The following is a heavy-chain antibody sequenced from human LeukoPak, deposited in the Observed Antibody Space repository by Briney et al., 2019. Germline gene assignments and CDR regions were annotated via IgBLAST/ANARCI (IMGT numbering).Heavy chain of an antibody. D-gene: IGHD2/OR15-2a*01. CDR1: GFTFSRYW. J-gene: IGHJ6*02. Sequence: GGYLRLSCAASGFTFSRYWLTWVRQAPGKGLEWVANMNEVGSAKFYVDSVKGRFTISRDNAQNSVFLQMNSLRAEDTAVYYCARVILGVAQYSGLDVWGQGTTVTVSS. CDR3: ARVILGVAQYSGLDV. CDR2: MNEVGSAK. V-gene: IGHV3-7*01.